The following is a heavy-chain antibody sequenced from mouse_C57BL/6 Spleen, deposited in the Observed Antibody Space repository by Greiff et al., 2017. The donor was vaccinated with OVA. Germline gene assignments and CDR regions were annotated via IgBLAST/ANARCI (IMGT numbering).Heavy chain of an antibody. D-gene: IGHD2-4*01. CDR1: GYTFTDYN. V-gene: IGHV1-22*01. CDR3: AKEGPLYDYDGRCFDY. Sequence: EVKLVESGPELVKPGASVKMSCKASGYTFTDYNMHWVKQSHGKSLEWIGYINPNNGGTSYNQKFKGKATLTVNKSSSTAYMELRSLTSEDSAVYYCAKEGPLYDYDGRCFDYWGQGTTLTVSS. J-gene: IGHJ2*01. CDR2: INPNNGGT.